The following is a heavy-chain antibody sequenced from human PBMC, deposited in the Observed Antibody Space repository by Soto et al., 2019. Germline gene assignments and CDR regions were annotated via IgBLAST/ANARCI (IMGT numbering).Heavy chain of an antibody. Sequence: SRPTLVNPTQTLTLPCTFSAFSLSTCGVAVGWIRQPPRKTPEWLAFIFWDDDKRYSLSLENRVTITKDTSKSQVVLTMTNMVPVDTATYYCARIFDFWSGYYFSYWGRGTLVTVSS. CDR1: AFSLSTCGVA. CDR2: IFWDDDK. D-gene: IGHD3-3*01. J-gene: IGHJ4*02. CDR3: ARIFDFWSGYYFSY. V-gene: IGHV2-5*02.